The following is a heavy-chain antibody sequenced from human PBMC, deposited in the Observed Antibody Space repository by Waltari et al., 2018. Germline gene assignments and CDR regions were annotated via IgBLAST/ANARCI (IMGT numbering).Heavy chain of an antibody. CDR1: RFTFLSPW. Sequence: EVQLVESGGGLVKPGGSLTLSCAASRFTFLSPWRHWFRQAPGKGLEWVSRIDIDGSDTPYADSVKGRFTISRDNTKNTVFLHMNSLRGEDTAVYYCARDGHGTVDFDYWGQGTLVTVSS. CDR2: IDIDGSDT. J-gene: IGHJ4*02. V-gene: IGHV3-74*01. CDR3: ARDGHGTVDFDY.